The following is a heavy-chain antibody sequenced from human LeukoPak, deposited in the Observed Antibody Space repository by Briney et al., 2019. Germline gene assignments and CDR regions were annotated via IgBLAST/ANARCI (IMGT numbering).Heavy chain of an antibody. CDR2: IDWDDEK. D-gene: IGHD5-18*01. J-gene: IGHJ4*02. V-gene: IGHV2-70*04. CDR3: ARIRGGNTYGFDY. Sequence: SGPKLVNPTQTLTLTCTFSGFSLSTTGVRVTWIRQPPGKALEWLARIDWDDEKFYSTSLRTRLTISKDTSKNQVVLTMTNMDPVDTATYYCARIRGGNTYGFDYWGQGTLVTVSS. CDR1: GFSLSTTGVR.